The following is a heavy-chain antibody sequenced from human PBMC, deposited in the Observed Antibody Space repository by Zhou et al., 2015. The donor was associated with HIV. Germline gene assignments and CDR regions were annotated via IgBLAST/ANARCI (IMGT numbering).Heavy chain of an antibody. Sequence: QDQFVQSGPAVREPGSSVEVSCRTPTGTLKIYGISWVRQVPGQGLEWMGGIIPVFGTPNYAQKFKGRVTIIADESTTYMELSSLRSEDTAVYYCAREFDNRWELLLWGQGTLVTVSS. D-gene: IGHD1-26*01. J-gene: IGHJ4*02. V-gene: IGHV1-69*12. CDR1: TGTLKIYG. CDR3: AREFDNRWELLL. CDR2: IIPVFGTP.